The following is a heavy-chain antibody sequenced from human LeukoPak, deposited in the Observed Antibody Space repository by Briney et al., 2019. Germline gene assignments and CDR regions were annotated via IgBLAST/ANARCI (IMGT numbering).Heavy chain of an antibody. CDR2: IHHTGKN. V-gene: IGHV4-59*01. D-gene: IGHD1-1*01. CDR3: AKWHERLLAFDS. Sequence: KPSETLSLTCTVSGDSITSYYWNWVRQSPEKGLEWIGYIHHTGKNYYNPSLKSRITMSVDTSKSQFFLKLSSVTAADTAVYYCAKWHERLLAFDSWGQGTLVTVSS. CDR1: GDSITSYY. J-gene: IGHJ4*02.